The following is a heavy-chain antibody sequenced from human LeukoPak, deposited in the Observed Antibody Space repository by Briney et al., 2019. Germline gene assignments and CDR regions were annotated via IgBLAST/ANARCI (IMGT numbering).Heavy chain of an antibody. CDR1: GYSISSGYY. V-gene: IGHV4-38-2*02. CDR2: IYHSGST. Sequence: SETLSLTCTVSGYSISSGYYWGWIRQPPGKGLEWIGIIYHSGSTYYNPSLKSRVTISVKTSKNQFSLKLSSVTAADTAVYYCARVTGYMIEDYFDYWGQGTLVTVSS. D-gene: IGHD3-22*01. CDR3: ARVTGYMIEDYFDY. J-gene: IGHJ4*02.